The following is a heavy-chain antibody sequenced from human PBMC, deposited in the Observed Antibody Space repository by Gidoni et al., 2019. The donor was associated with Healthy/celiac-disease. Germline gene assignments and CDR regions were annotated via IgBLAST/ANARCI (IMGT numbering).Heavy chain of an antibody. J-gene: IGHJ5*02. Sequence: QVQLVQSGAEVKKPGASVKVSCKASGYPFTSYYMHWVRQAPGQGLEWMGIINPSGGSTSYAQKFQGRVTMTRDTSTSTVYMELSSLRSEDTAVYYCARNRFSGVPTGNWFDPWGQGTLVTVSS. D-gene: IGHD5-12*01. CDR1: GYPFTSYY. CDR2: INPSGGST. CDR3: ARNRFSGVPTGNWFDP. V-gene: IGHV1-46*01.